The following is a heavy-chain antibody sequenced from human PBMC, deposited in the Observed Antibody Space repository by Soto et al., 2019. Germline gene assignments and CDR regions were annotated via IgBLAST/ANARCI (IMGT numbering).Heavy chain of an antibody. D-gene: IGHD3-3*01. J-gene: IGHJ4*02. CDR1: GFTFSSYA. V-gene: IGHV3-23*01. Sequence: GGSLRLSCAASGFTFSSYAMSWVRQAPGKGLEWVSAISGSGGSTYYADSVKGRFTISRDNSKNTLYLQMNSLRAEETAVYYCAKSADVLRFLEWPPNGPGDFDYWGQGTLVTVSS. CDR2: ISGSGGST. CDR3: AKSADVLRFLEWPPNGPGDFDY.